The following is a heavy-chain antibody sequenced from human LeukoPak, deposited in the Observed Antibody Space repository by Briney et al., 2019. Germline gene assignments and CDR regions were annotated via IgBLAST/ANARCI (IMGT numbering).Heavy chain of an antibody. D-gene: IGHD1-1*01. CDR2: ISYDGSNK. J-gene: IGHJ5*02. V-gene: IGHV3-30*03. CDR3: ARDSYYFQLGFDP. Sequence: AGGSLRLSCAASGFTFSSYGMHWVRQAPGKGLEWVAVISYDGSNKYYADSVKGRFTISRDNSKNTLYLQMNSLRAEDTAVYYCARDSYYFQLGFDPWGQGTLVTVSS. CDR1: GFTFSSYG.